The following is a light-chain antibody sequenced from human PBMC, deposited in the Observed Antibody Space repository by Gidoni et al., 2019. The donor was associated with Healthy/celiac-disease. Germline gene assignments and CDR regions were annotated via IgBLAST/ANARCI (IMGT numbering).Light chain of an antibody. V-gene: IGKV1-8*01. CDR3: QQYYSYPCT. J-gene: IGKJ3*01. Sequence: AIRMTPSPSSFSASTGDRVTITCRASQGISSYLAWYQQKPGKAPKLLIYAASTLQSGVPSRVSGSGSGTDFTLTISCLQSEDFATYYCQQYYSYPCTFGPGTKVDIK. CDR2: AAS. CDR1: QGISSY.